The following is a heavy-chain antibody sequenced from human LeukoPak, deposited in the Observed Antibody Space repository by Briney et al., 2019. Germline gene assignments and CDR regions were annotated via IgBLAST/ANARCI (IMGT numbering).Heavy chain of an antibody. Sequence: PGGSLRLSCAASGFTFSSYSMNWVRQAPGKGLEWVSSISSSSSYIYYADSVKGRFTISRDNAKNSLYLQMNSLRAEDTAVYYCAREWNSSGWYGSYYYGMDVWGQGTTVTVSS. CDR3: AREWNSSGWYGSYYYGMDV. CDR2: ISSSSSYI. CDR1: GFTFSSYS. J-gene: IGHJ6*02. V-gene: IGHV3-21*01. D-gene: IGHD6-19*01.